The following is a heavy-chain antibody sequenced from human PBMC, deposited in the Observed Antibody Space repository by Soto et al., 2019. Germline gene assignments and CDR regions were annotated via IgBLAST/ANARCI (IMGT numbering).Heavy chain of an antibody. CDR3: ARVGYSGYGNSGFDY. J-gene: IGHJ4*02. Sequence: ASVKVSCKASGYTFTSYGISWVRQAPGQGLEWMGWISAYNGNTNYAQKLQGRVTMTTDTSTSTAYMELSSLRSEDTAVYYCARVGYSGYGNSGFDYWGQGTLVTVSS. CDR2: ISAYNGNT. D-gene: IGHD5-12*01. V-gene: IGHV1-18*01. CDR1: GYTFTSYG.